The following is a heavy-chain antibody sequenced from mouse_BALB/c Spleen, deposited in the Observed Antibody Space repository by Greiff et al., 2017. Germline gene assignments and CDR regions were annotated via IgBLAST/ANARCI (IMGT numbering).Heavy chain of an antibody. J-gene: IGHJ3*01. CDR3: ARAVDYDWFAY. Sequence: DVQLQESGAELVRPGALVKLSCKASGFNIKDYYMHWVKQRPEQGLEWIGWIDPENGNTIYDPKFQGKASITADTSSNTAYLQLSSLKSEDTAVYYWARAVDYDWFAYWGQGTLVTVSA. CDR1: GFNIKDYY. V-gene: IGHV14-1*02. CDR2: IDPENGNT. D-gene: IGHD2-4*01.